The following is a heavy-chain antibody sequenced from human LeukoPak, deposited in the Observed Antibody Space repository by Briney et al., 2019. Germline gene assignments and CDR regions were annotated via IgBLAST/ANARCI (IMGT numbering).Heavy chain of an antibody. CDR3: ARDRDYDFDY. D-gene: IGHD4-17*01. V-gene: IGHV3-48*01. J-gene: IGHJ4*02. CDR1: GFTFSSYS. CDR2: ISSSSSTI. Sequence: QPGGSLRLSCAASGFTFSSYSMNWVRQAPGKGLEWVSYISSSSSTIYYADSVKGRFTISRDNAKNSLYLQMNSLRAEDTAVYYCARDRDYDFDYWGQGTLVTVSS.